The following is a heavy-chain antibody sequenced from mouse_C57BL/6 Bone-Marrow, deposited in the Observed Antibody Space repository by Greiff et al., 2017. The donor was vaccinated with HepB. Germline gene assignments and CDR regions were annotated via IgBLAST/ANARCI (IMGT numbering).Heavy chain of an antibody. CDR3: GLRTFAY. D-gene: IGHD1-2*01. CDR2: IYPRSGNT. J-gene: IGHJ3*01. Sequence: QVQLQQSGAELARPGASVKLSCKASGYTFTSYGISWVKQRTGQGLEWIGEIYPRSGNTYYNEKFKGKATLTADKSSSTAYMELRSLTSGDSAVYFCGLRTFAYWGQGTLVTVSA. CDR1: GYTFTSYG. V-gene: IGHV1-81*01.